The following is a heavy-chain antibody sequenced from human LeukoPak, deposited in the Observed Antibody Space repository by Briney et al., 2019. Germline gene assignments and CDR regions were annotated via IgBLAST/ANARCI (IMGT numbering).Heavy chain of an antibody. D-gene: IGHD2-15*01. CDR3: ARRVVIAALGY. Sequence: PSETLSLTCAVYGASIGGYYWSWIRQPPGKGLEWIGEINHSGSTNYNPSLKSRVTISVDTSRKQFSLNLSSVTAADTGVYYCARRVVIAALGYWGQGALVTVSS. CDR1: GASIGGYY. V-gene: IGHV4-34*01. CDR2: INHSGST. J-gene: IGHJ4*02.